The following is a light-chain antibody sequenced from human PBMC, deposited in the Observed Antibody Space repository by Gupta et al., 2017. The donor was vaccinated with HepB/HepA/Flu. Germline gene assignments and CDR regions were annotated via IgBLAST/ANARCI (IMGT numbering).Light chain of an antibody. CDR1: SSNIGAGYD. CDR2: GNS. J-gene: IGLJ2*01. Sequence: QSVLTQPPPVSGAPGQRVTIPGTGSSSNIGAGYDVHWYQQLPGTAPKLLIYGNSNRPSGVPDRFSGSKSGTSASLAITGLQAEDEADYYCQSYDSSLSGSKVFGGGTKLTVL. V-gene: IGLV1-40*01. CDR3: QSYDSSLSGSKV.